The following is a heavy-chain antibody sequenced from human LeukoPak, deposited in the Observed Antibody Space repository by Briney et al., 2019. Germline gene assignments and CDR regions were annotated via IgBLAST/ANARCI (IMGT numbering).Heavy chain of an antibody. CDR1: GGSIRSSYYY. V-gene: IGHV4-39*01. D-gene: IGHD3-22*01. Sequence: SETLSLTCTVSGGSIRSSYYYWGWIRQPPGKGLEWIGSIYDSGSTYYNPSLKSRVTISVDTSKNQFSLKLNSVTAADTAVYYCARGLTYYYDSSGYGYYFDYWGQGTLVTVSS. J-gene: IGHJ4*02. CDR3: ARGLTYYYDSSGYGYYFDY. CDR2: IYDSGST.